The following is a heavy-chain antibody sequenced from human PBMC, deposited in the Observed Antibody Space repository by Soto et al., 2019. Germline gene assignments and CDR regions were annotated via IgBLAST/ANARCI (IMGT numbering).Heavy chain of an antibody. CDR2: IYYIGST. Sequence: SETLSLTCTVSGASISSYYWSWVRQPPGKGLEWIGSIYYIGSTKSNPSLKSRVTLSVDTSKNQFSLQLSSVTAADTAVYYCARAVLRAAGGLIDYWGQGARVTVSS. CDR1: GASISSYY. J-gene: IGHJ4*02. CDR3: ARAVLRAAGGLIDY. D-gene: IGHD6-13*01. V-gene: IGHV4-59*08.